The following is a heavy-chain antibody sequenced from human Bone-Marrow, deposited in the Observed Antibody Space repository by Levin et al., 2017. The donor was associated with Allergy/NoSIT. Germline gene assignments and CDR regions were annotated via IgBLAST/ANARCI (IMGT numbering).Heavy chain of an antibody. CDR1: GLTLSSAW. CDR2: IKSKSDGGTT. D-gene: IGHD3-10*01. V-gene: IGHV3-15*05. CDR3: TTDRGIESRPLFDS. Sequence: GESLKISCASSGLTLSSAWLGWVRQAPGEGLQWVGRIKSKSDGGTTDYGAAVEGRFTIPRDDSRNTLYLQMNSLTTEDTAMYYCTTDRGIESRPLFDSWGPGTLVTVSS. J-gene: IGHJ4*02.